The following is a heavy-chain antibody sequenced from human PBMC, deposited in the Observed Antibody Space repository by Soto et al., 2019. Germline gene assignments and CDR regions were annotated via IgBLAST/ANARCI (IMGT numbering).Heavy chain of an antibody. CDR3: ARDSVRSWSYFDY. Sequence: QVQLVESGGGVVQPGRSLRLSCAASGFTFSSYGMHWVRQAPGKGLEWVAVIWYDGSNKNYAESVKGRLTISRDNSKNTLYLQMNSLRAEDTAVYYCARDSVRSWSYFDYWGQGTLVTVSS. CDR1: GFTFSSYG. V-gene: IGHV3-33*01. CDR2: IWYDGSNK. J-gene: IGHJ4*02. D-gene: IGHD6-13*01.